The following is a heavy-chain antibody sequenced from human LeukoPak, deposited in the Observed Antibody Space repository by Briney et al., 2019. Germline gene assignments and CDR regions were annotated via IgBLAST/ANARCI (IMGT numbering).Heavy chain of an antibody. Sequence: SETLSLTCTVLGGSISNYYWSWIRQPPGKGLEWIGYIYYSGSTNYNPSLKSRVTISVDTSKNQFSLKLSSVTAADTAVYYCARESPPGIDYWGQGTLVTVSS. V-gene: IGHV4-59*01. CDR2: IYYSGST. CDR3: ARESPPGIDY. J-gene: IGHJ4*02. D-gene: IGHD1-14*01. CDR1: GGSISNYY.